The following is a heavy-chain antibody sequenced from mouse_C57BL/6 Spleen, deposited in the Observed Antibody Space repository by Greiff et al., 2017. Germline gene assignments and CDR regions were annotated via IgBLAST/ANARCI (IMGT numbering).Heavy chain of an antibody. Sequence: EVQLVESGPGLVKPSQSLSLTCSVTGYSITSGYYWNWIRQFPGNKLEWMGYISYDGSNNYNPSHKNRIPITRDTSKNQFFLKLNSVTTEDTATYYCARDKSADEPTAQASYAMDYWGQGTSVTVSS. CDR2: ISYDGSN. V-gene: IGHV3-6*01. D-gene: IGHD3-2*02. CDR3: ARDKSADEPTAQASYAMDY. CDR1: GYSITSGYY. J-gene: IGHJ4*01.